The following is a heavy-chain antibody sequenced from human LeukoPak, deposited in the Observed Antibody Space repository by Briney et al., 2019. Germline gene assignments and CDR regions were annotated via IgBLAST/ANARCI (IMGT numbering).Heavy chain of an antibody. CDR3: ATENIAAAPHFDY. V-gene: IGHV4-31*03. D-gene: IGHD6-13*01. J-gene: IGHJ4*02. CDR2: IYYSGST. CDR1: GGSISSSGYY. Sequence: SETLSLTCTASGGSISSSGYYWGWIRQHPGKGLEWIGYIYYSGSTYYNPSLKSRVTISVDTSKNQFSLKLSSVTAADTAVYYCATENIAAAPHFDYWGQGTLVTVSS.